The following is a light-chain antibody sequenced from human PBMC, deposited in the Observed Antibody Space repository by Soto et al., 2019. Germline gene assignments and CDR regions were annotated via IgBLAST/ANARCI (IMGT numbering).Light chain of an antibody. J-gene: IGKJ1*01. CDR3: QQFDSSWT. CDR1: QSFTSSY. Sequence: EIVLTQSPGTLSLPKGERATLSCRSSQSFTSSYLAWYQQKPGQAPRLLIYGASSRATGIPDRFSGSGSGTDFTLTISRLEPEDFAVYFCQQFDSSWTFGQGTKVDIK. CDR2: GAS. V-gene: IGKV3-20*01.